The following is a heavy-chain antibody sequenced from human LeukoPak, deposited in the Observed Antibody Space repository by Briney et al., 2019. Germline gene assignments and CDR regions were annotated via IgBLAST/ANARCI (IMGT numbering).Heavy chain of an antibody. J-gene: IGHJ4*02. Sequence: PSETLSLTCTVSGGSISSSSYYWGWIRQPPGKGLEWIGSIYYSGSTYYNPSLKSRVTISVDTSKNQFSLKPSSVTAADTAVYYCATRSGWYQPDYWGQGTLVTVSS. CDR3: ATRSGWYQPDY. CDR1: GGSISSSSYY. CDR2: IYYSGST. V-gene: IGHV4-39*01. D-gene: IGHD6-19*01.